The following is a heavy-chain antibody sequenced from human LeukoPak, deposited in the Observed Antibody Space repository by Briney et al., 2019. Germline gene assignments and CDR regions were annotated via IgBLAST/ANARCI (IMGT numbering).Heavy chain of an antibody. Sequence: GASVKVSCKASGGTFSSYAICWVRQAPGQGLEWMGRIIPIFGTANYAQKFQGRVTITTDESTSTAYMELSSLRSEDTAVYYCARASDYGDYGGYFDYWGQGTLVTVSS. J-gene: IGHJ4*02. CDR3: ARASDYGDYGGYFDY. V-gene: IGHV1-69*05. CDR2: IIPIFGTA. D-gene: IGHD4-17*01. CDR1: GGTFSSYA.